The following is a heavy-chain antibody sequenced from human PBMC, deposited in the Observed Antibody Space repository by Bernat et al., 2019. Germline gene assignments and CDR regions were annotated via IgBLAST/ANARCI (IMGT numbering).Heavy chain of an antibody. CDR3: AREMWGYSGYANGGYFDY. D-gene: IGHD5-12*01. CDR2: IYYSGST. CDR1: GGSISSGGYY. J-gene: IGHJ4*02. V-gene: IGHV4-31*03. Sequence: QVHLQESGPGLVKPSQTLSLTCTVSGGSISSGGYYWSWIRQHPGKGLEWIGYIYYSGSTYYNPSLKSRVTISVDTSKNQFSLNLSSVTAADTAVYYCAREMWGYSGYANGGYFDYWGQGTLVTVSS.